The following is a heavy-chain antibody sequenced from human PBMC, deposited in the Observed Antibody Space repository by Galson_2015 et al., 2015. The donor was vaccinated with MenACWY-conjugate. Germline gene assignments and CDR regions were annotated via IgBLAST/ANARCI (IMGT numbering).Heavy chain of an antibody. CDR1: GGSISSSSYY. CDR2: IYYSGST. CDR3: ARDSGRIVVVPAAGFDY. V-gene: IGHV4-39*07. J-gene: IGHJ4*02. D-gene: IGHD2-2*01. Sequence: ETLSLTCTVSGGSISSSSYYWGWIRQPPGKGLEWIGSIYYSGSTYYNPSLKSRVTISVDTSKNQFSLKLSSVTAADTAVYYCARDSGRIVVVPAAGFDYWGQGTLVTVSS.